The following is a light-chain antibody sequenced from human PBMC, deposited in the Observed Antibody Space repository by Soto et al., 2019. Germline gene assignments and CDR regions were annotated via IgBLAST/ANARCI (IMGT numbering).Light chain of an antibody. CDR3: SSYTSSSTVV. CDR2: EVS. CDR1: SSDVGGYNY. J-gene: IGLJ2*01. V-gene: IGLV2-14*01. Sequence: QSALTQPASVSGSPGQSITISCTGTSSDVGGYNYVSWYQQHPDKAPKLMIYEVSNRPSGVSNRFSGSKSGNTASLTISGLQAEDEADYYCSSYTSSSTVVFGGGTKLPS.